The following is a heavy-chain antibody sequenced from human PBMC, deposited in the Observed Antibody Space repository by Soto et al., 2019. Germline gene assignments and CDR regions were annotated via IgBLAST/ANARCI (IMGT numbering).Heavy chain of an antibody. CDR3: AKGGDSSSPYFDY. V-gene: IGHV1-69*01. D-gene: IGHD6-6*01. CDR1: GSTFSSYA. Sequence: QVQLVQSGAEVKKPAASVKVYCRASGSTFSSYAISWVRQAPGQGLEWMGGIIPIFGRANYAQKFQGRVTITAYESTSTDYMELSSLRSEDTAVYYCAKGGDSSSPYFDYWGQGTLVTGST. CDR2: IIPIFGRA. J-gene: IGHJ4*02.